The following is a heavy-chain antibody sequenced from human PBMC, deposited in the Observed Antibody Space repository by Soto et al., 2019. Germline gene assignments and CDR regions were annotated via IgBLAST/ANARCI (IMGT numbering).Heavy chain of an antibody. CDR1: GGSISSYY. CDR3: ARDLGQQLVSSGSSDP. V-gene: IGHV4-59*01. J-gene: IGHJ5*02. D-gene: IGHD6-13*01. CDR2: IYYSGST. Sequence: SETLSLTCTVSGGSISSYYWSWIRQPPGKGLEWIGYIYYSGSTNYNPSLKSRVTISVDTSKNQFSLKLSSVTAADTAVYYCARDLGQQLVSSGSSDPWGQGPLVTVSS.